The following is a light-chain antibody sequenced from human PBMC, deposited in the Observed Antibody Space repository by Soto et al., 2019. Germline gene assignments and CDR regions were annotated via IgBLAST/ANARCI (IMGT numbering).Light chain of an antibody. CDR2: AAS. J-gene: IGKJ1*01. CDR1: QSVSSTY. CDR3: QQRSNWPT. Sequence: IVFKESPATLSWSPPARATLPGGASQSVSSTYLACYQQKPGPPPRLLIYAASSRATGIPARFSGSGSGTDFTLTISRLEPDDFAVYYCQQRSNWPTFGQGTQLDIK. V-gene: IGKV3D-20*02.